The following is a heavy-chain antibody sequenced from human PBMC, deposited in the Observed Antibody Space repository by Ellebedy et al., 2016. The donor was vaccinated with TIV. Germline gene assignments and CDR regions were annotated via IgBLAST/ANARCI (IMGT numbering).Heavy chain of an antibody. CDR3: AREAGDYYFDF. D-gene: IGHD4-17*01. V-gene: IGHV3-30*07. Sequence: DSVKGRFTISRDNSKNRLYLQMNSLRPEDTALYYCAREAGDYYFDFWGQGTLVTVSS. J-gene: IGHJ4*02.